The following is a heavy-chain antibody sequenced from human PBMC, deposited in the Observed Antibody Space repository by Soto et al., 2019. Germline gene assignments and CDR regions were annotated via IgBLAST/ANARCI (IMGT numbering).Heavy chain of an antibody. D-gene: IGHD2-21*02. CDR2: IYYTGST. CDR3: AREVLVGPARYFDY. CDR1: GGSIYSDY. Sequence: QVQLQESGPGLVKPSETLSLSCIVSGGSIYSDYWTWIRQPPGKGLEWIGYIYYTGSTNYNPALKSRVTISVDTSKNQFSLKLTSVSAADTAVYYCAREVLVGPARYFDYWGQGSLVTVSS. J-gene: IGHJ4*02. V-gene: IGHV4-59*01.